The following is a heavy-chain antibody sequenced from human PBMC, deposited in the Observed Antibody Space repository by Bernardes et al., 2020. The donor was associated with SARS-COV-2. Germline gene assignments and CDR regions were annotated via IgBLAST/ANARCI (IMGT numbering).Heavy chain of an antibody. V-gene: IGHV3-66*01. CDR2: IYAGDNT. CDR3: AISTGWHAFHV. Sequence: AGSLRLSCAVSGFSVSGNYMTWVRQAPGKGLEWVSIIYAGDNTHYADSVKGRFTISRDNSGNMLYLQTNNLRAEDTAVYHCAISTGWHAFHVWGQGTMVTVSS. CDR1: GFSVSGNY. D-gene: IGHD6-19*01. J-gene: IGHJ3*01.